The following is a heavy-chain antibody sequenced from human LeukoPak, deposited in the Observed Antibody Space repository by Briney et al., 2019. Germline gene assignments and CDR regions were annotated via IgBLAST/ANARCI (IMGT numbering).Heavy chain of an antibody. D-gene: IGHD2-2*01. J-gene: IGHJ4*02. CDR2: INPNSGGT. CDR1: GYTLTGYY. Sequence: GASVKVSCKASGYTLTGYYMHWVRQAPGQGLEWMGWINPNSGGTNYAQKFQGRVTMTRDTSISTAYMELSRLRSDDTAVYYCARWGKVVPAAMGYWGQGTLVTVSS. CDR3: ARWGKVVPAAMGY. V-gene: IGHV1-2*02.